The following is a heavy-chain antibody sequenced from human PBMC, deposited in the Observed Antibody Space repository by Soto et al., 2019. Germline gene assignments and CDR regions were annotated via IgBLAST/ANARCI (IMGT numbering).Heavy chain of an antibody. Sequence: ASVKVSCKASGGTFSSYAISWVRQAPGQGLEWMGGIIPIFGTANYAQKFQGRVTITADESTSTAYMELSSLRSEDTAVYYCAGGDDRAYLDYWGQGTLVTVSS. CDR1: GGTFSSYA. V-gene: IGHV1-69*13. CDR3: AGGDDRAYLDY. J-gene: IGHJ4*02. D-gene: IGHD3-10*01. CDR2: IIPIFGTA.